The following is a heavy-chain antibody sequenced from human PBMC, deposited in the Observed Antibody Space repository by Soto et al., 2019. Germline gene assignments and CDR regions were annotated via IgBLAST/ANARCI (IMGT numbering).Heavy chain of an antibody. V-gene: IGHV3-15*01. Sequence: EVQLVESGGGLVKPGESLRLSCVASGFTFASAWMNWVRQAPGKGLEWIGRIKSKERGGTIDYAAPMKDIFIISRDDLKNTLYLQINILQTEDAGVYYCTVVAAILHCGQGTLVTVSS. CDR3: TVVAAILH. D-gene: IGHD2-15*01. CDR1: GFTFASAW. CDR2: IKSKERGGTI. J-gene: IGHJ4*02.